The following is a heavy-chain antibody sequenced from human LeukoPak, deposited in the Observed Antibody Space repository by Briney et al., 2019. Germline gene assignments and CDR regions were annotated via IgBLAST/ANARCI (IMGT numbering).Heavy chain of an antibody. CDR2: IYSGGST. CDR1: GFTVSSNY. J-gene: IGHJ4*02. D-gene: IGHD3-3*01. V-gene: IGHV3-53*05. Sequence: PGGSLRLSCAASGFTVSSNYMSWVRQAPGKGLEWVSVIYSGGSTYYADSVKGRFTISRDNSKNTLYLQMNSLRAEDTAVYYCARDSGYDFWSGYSFDYWGQGTLVTVSS. CDR3: ARDSGYDFWSGYSFDY.